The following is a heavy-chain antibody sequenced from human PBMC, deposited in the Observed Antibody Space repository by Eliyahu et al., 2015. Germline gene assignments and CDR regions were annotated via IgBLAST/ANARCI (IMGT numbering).Heavy chain of an antibody. Sequence: QITLKESGPTLVKPTQTLTLTCXFSGFXLSXXGXGVGWIPQPPGKALEWLALIYWNDDKRYSPSLKSRLTITKDTSKNQVVLTMTNMDPVDTATYYCALSHENDYGDYGEFDYWGQGTLVTVSS. D-gene: IGHD4-17*01. V-gene: IGHV2-5*01. CDR2: IYWNDDK. J-gene: IGHJ4*02. CDR1: GFXLSXXGXG. CDR3: ALSHENDYGDYGEFDY.